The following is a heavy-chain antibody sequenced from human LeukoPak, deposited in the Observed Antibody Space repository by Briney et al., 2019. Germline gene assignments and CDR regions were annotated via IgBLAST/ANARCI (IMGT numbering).Heavy chain of an antibody. J-gene: IGHJ3*02. CDR3: ARDGGYNWNDVAFDI. V-gene: IGHV1-3*01. CDR1: GYIFISYA. D-gene: IGHD1-1*01. CDR2: INAGNGNT. Sequence: ASVKISCKASGYIFISYAMHWVRQAPGQRLEWMGWINAGNGNTKYSQKFQGRVTITRDTSASTAYMELSSLRSEDTAVYYCARDGGYNWNDVAFDIWGQGTMVTVSS.